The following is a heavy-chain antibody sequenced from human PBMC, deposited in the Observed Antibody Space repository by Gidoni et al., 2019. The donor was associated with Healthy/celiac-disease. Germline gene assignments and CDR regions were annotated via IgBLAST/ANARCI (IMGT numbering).Heavy chain of an antibody. CDR1: GYSFTSSW. J-gene: IGHJ6*02. CDR3: ARGFCSSTSCYFADYYYYGMDV. D-gene: IGHD2-2*01. Sequence: DVQLVQSGAEVKKPGESLRISCQGSGYSFTSSWISWVRQMPGKGLEWMGRIDPSDSYTNYSPSFQGHVTISADKSISTAYLQWSSLKASDTAMYYCARGFCSSTSCYFADYYYYGMDVWGQGTTVTVSS. CDR2: IDPSDSYT. V-gene: IGHV5-10-1*03.